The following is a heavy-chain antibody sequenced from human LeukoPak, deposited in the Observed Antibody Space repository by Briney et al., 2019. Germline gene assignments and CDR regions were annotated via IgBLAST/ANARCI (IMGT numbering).Heavy chain of an antibody. CDR1: GDSISSGDYY. CDR2: ISSSGST. V-gene: IGHV4-61*02. J-gene: IGHJ5*02. CDR3: ASLSTVTTGFDP. D-gene: IGHD4-11*01. Sequence: PSETLSLTCTVSGDSISSGDYYWSWIRQPAGKGLEWIGRISSSGSTNYNPSLKSRVTISVDTSKNQFSLKLSSVTAADTAVYYCASLSTVTTGFDPWGQGTLVTVSS.